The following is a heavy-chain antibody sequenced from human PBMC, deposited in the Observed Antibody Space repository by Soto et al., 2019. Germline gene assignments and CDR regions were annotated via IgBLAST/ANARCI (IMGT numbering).Heavy chain of an antibody. Sequence: GASVKVSCKASGYTFTSYGISWVRQAPGQGLEWMGWISAYNGNTNYAQKLQGRVTMTTDTSTSTAYMELRSLRSDDTAVYYCAVGDITMIVVATHRYYYYGMDVWGQGTTVTVSS. J-gene: IGHJ6*02. V-gene: IGHV1-18*01. CDR1: GYTFTSYG. D-gene: IGHD3-22*01. CDR3: AVGDITMIVVATHRYYYYGMDV. CDR2: ISAYNGNT.